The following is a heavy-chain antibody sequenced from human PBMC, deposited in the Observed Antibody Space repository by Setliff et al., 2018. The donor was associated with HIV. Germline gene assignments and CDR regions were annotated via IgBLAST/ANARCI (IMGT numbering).Heavy chain of an antibody. CDR3: AKETRDTNLAVVVAALHFSYYMDV. J-gene: IGHJ6*03. V-gene: IGHV4-4*02. CDR2: ISESGST. D-gene: IGHD2-15*01. CDR1: GASISTGKL. Sequence: SETLSLTCVVSGASISTGKLWTWVRQAPGKRPQWIGEISESGSTRYNPSLKSRVAISVDRSNSQFSLNLYSVTAADTAVYYCAKETRDTNLAVVVAALHFSYYMDVWGKGATVTVSS.